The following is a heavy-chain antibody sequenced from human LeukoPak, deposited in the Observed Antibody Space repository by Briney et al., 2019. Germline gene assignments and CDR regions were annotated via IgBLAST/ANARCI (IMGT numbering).Heavy chain of an antibody. J-gene: IGHJ5*02. CDR2: IYYSGST. CDR3: ARVIAAAGTLGFDP. D-gene: IGHD6-13*01. Sequence: PSETLSLTCTVSGGSISSSSYYWGWIRQPPGKGLEWIGSIYYSGSTYYNPSLKSRVTISVDTSKNQFSLKLSSVTAADTAVYYCARVIAAAGTLGFDPWGQGTLVTVSS. CDR1: GGSISSSSYY. V-gene: IGHV4-39*01.